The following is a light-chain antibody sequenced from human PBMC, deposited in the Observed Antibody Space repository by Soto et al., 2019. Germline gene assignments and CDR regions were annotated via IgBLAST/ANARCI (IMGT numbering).Light chain of an antibody. V-gene: IGKV3-20*01. CDR2: GAS. CDR1: HAVSSRY. Sequence: LTQSPGTLSLSPGERATLSCRASHAVSSRYLAWYQQKPGQAPRLLIYGASSRATGIPDRFSGSGSGKDFTLTISRLEPEDFAVYYCQQYGSSPGLFTFGPGTKVDIK. CDR3: QQYGSSPGLFT. J-gene: IGKJ3*01.